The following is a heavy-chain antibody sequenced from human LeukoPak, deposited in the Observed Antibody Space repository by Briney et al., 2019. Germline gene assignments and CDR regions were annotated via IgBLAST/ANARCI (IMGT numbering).Heavy chain of an antibody. CDR1: GFTFSSYW. Sequence: QPGGSLRLSCAASGFTFSSYWMHWVRQAPGKGLVWVSRINSDGSSTSYADSVKGRFTISRDNAKNTLYLQMNSLRAEDTAVYYCAKMERPGAYYDSSVLIPFPAEYFQHWGQGTLVTVSS. CDR2: INSDGSST. CDR3: AKMERPGAYYDSSVLIPFPAEYFQH. D-gene: IGHD3-22*01. V-gene: IGHV3-74*01. J-gene: IGHJ1*01.